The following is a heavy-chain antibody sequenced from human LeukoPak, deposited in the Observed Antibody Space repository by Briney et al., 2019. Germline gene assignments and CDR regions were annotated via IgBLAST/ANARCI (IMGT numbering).Heavy chain of an antibody. D-gene: IGHD3-10*01. Sequence: PSETPSLTCTVSGGSISSYYWSWIRQPAGKGLEWIGRIYTSGSTNYNPSLKSRVTMSVDTSKNQFSLKLSSVTAADTAVYYCARHSYYYGSGSRAYYYYYMDVWGKGTTVTISS. CDR3: ARHSYYYGSGSRAYYYYYMDV. CDR1: GGSISSYY. V-gene: IGHV4-4*07. CDR2: IYTSGST. J-gene: IGHJ6*03.